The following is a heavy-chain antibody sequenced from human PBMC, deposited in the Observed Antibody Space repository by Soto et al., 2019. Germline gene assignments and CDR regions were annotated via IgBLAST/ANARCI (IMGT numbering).Heavy chain of an antibody. V-gene: IGHV3-23*01. J-gene: IGHJ6*02. CDR3: ARVWTGDTCPCLDV. CDR2: FSGSGGST. Sequence: EVQLLESGGGLVQPGGSLRLSCAAAGFTFSNYALTWVRQSPGKGLEWVSTFSGSGGSTYYADSVRGRFTISRDNSKNTLFLQMNSLIVEDTAIYYCARVWTGDTCPCLDVWGQGTTVSVSS. D-gene: IGHD3-3*01. CDR1: GFTFSNYA.